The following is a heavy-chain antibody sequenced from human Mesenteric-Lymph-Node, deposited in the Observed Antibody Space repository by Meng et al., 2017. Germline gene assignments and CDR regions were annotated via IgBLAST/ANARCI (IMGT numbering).Heavy chain of an antibody. V-gene: IGHV3-33*01. Sequence: GESLKISCAASGFTFSSYGMHWVRQAPGKGLEWVAVIWYDGSNKYYADSVKGRFTISRDNSKNTLYLQMNSLRAEDTAVYYCARDFSVVPAALYYYYGMDVWGQGTTVTVSS. D-gene: IGHD2-2*01. CDR3: ARDFSVVPAALYYYYGMDV. CDR1: GFTFSSYG. J-gene: IGHJ6*02. CDR2: IWYDGSNK.